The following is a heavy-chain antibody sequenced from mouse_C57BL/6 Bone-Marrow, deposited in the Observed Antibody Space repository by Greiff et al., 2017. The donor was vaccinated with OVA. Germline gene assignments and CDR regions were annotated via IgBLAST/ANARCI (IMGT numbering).Heavy chain of an antibody. D-gene: IGHD2-5*01. Sequence: EVMLVESGPGLVKPSQTVFLTCTVTGISITSGNYRWRWFRQFPGNKLDWIGYIYHSGTITYNPSLTSRTTITRDTRKNQFFLEMNSLTAEDTDTYYCARDQRYDSKPGAMDYWGQGTSVTVSS. J-gene: IGHJ4*01. V-gene: IGHV3-5*01. CDR2: IYHSGTI. CDR3: ARDQRYDSKPGAMDY. CDR1: GISITSGNYR.